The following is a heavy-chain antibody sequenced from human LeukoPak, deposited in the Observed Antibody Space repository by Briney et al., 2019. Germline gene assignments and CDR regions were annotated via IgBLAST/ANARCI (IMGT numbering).Heavy chain of an antibody. V-gene: IGHV4-39*01. CDR1: VCWLSSRHYL. J-gene: IGHJ5*02. CDR3: ASNIIAAAGDKQLKRWFDP. D-gene: IGHD6-13*01. CDR2: VYYGGST. Sequence: AEAVSLTCTVSVCWLSSRHYLLVWIRQPPGKGLEGVGRVYYGGSTYYNPSLESRITISVDASKNQFSLKLTSVTAADTAVYYCASNIIAAAGDKQLKRWFDPWGQGTLVTVSS.